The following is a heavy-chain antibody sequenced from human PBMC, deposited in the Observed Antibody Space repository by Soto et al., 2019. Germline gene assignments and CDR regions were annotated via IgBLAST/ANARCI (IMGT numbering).Heavy chain of an antibody. J-gene: IGHJ4*02. V-gene: IGHV3-33*08. CDR1: GFTFSSPT. D-gene: IGHD1-26*01. Sequence: LILSCAASGFTFSSPTIHWVRQAPGKGRERVATIRSNRSTHPYVDSVRGRFTTSRDTSKNSLYLQMNSLRDEDTAVYYCARDWSYQSLWGQGTLVTVSS. CDR2: IRSNRSTH. CDR3: ARDWSYQSL.